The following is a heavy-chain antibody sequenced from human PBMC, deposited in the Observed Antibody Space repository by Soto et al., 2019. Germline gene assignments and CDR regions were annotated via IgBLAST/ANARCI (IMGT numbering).Heavy chain of an antibody. V-gene: IGHV4-31*03. Sequence: QVQLQESGPGLVKPSQTLSLSCTVSGDSISSGGYYWSWIRQHPGKGLEWIGYIYYSGSTYYNPSLKSRVTISVDTSKNQFSLKLNPVTAADTAVYYCARTLYCSGGSCYFDYWGQGTLVTVSS. CDR3: ARTLYCSGGSCYFDY. J-gene: IGHJ4*02. CDR1: GDSISSGGYY. CDR2: IYYSGST. D-gene: IGHD2-15*01.